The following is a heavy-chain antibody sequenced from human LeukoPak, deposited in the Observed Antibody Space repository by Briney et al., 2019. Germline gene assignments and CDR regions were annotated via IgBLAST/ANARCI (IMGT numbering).Heavy chain of an antibody. D-gene: IGHD1-20*01. J-gene: IGHJ5*02. V-gene: IGHV4-39*01. CDR2: IYYSGST. CDR3: ARLRTGITRNYNWFDP. CDR1: GGSISSSSYY. Sequence: SETLSLTCTVSGGSISSSSYYWGWIRQPPGKGLEWIGSIYYSGSTYYNPSLKSRVTISVDTSKNQFSLKLSSVTAADTAVYYCARLRTGITRNYNWFDPWGQGTLVTVSS.